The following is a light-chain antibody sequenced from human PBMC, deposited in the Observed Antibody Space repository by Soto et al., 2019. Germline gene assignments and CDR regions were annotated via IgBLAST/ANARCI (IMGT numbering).Light chain of an antibody. J-gene: IGKJ1*01. V-gene: IGKV1-5*03. CDR3: QQYGGSLT. CDR2: KAS. CDR1: QSISSW. Sequence: DIQMTQSPSTLSASVGDRVTITCRASQSISSWLAWYQQKPGKAPKLLIYKASTLKSGVPSRFSGSGSETDFTLTISRLEPEDFAVYYCQQYGGSLTFGQGTKVDI.